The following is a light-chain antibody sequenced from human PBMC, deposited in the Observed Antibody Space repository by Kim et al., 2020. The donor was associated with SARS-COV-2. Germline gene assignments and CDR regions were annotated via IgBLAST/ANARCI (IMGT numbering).Light chain of an antibody. Sequence: SASTGDRVTSTSRASQGISRYLAWYQQKPGKAPKLLIYAASTLQSGVPSRFSGSGSGTDFTLTISCLQSEDFATYYCQQYYSYPQTFGQGTKLEI. CDR2: AAS. CDR1: QGISRY. CDR3: QQYYSYPQT. V-gene: IGKV1-8*01. J-gene: IGKJ1*01.